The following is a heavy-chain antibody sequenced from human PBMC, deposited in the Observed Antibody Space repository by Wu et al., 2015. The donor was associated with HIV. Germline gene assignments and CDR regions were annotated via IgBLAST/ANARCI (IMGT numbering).Heavy chain of an antibody. CDR2: IIPVFGTA. CDR1: GDPLSSYG. D-gene: IGHD3-22*01. Sequence: VQLVQSGGEMKKPGSSVKLSCKASGDPLSSYGIYWVRQAPGQGLEWMGGIIPVFGTAKYAQKFQGRITITTDESTSTTYMEMISLTSEDTAMYYCARDYDSSGYYYVWGQGTLVSVSS. J-gene: IGHJ4*02. V-gene: IGHV1-69*05. CDR3: ARDYDSSGYYYV.